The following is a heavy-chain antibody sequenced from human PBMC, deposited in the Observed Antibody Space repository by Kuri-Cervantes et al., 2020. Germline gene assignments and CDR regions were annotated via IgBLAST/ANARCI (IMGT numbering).Heavy chain of an antibody. CDR2: ISSSSSYI. CDR1: GLTVSNTY. V-gene: IGHV3-21*01. D-gene: IGHD5-12*01. CDR3: ARRGNGYDSYFEN. J-gene: IGHJ1*01. Sequence: GESLKISCAVSGLTVSNTYMSWVRQAPGKGLEWVSAISSSSSYIYYADSVKGRFTISRDNAKNSLFLQINSLRAEDTAVYHCARRGNGYDSYFENWGQGTLVTVSS.